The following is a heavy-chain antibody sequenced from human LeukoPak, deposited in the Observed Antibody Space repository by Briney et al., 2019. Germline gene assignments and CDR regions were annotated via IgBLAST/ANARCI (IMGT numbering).Heavy chain of an antibody. D-gene: IGHD2-15*01. V-gene: IGHV4-39*07. J-gene: IGHJ5*02. Sequence: PSETLSLTCTVSGGSISSSSYYWGWIRQPPGKGLEWIGSIYYSGSTYYNPSLKSRVTISVDTSKNQFSLKLSSVTAADTAVYYCARNLYCSGGSCYGKMPFDPWGQGTLVTVSS. CDR3: ARNLYCSGGSCYGKMPFDP. CDR2: IYYSGST. CDR1: GGSISSSSYY.